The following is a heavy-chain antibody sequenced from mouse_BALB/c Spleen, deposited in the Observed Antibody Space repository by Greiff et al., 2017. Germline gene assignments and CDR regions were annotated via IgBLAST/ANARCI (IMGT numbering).Heavy chain of an antibody. CDR2: ISDGGSYT. Sequence: EVKLVESGGGLVKPGGSLKLSCAASGFTFSDYYMYWVRQTPEKRLEWVATISDGGSYTYYPDSVKGRFTISRDNAKNNLYLQMSSLKSEDTAMYYCAGGSGRDYFDYWGQGTTLTVSA. D-gene: IGHD4-1*01. J-gene: IGHJ2*01. CDR3: AGGSGRDYFDY. CDR1: GFTFSDYY. V-gene: IGHV5-4*02.